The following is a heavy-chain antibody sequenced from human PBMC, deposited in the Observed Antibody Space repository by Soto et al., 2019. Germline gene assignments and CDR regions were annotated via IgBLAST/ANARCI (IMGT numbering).Heavy chain of an antibody. CDR2: IDPSGGST. J-gene: IGHJ5*02. V-gene: IGHV1-46*01. CDR3: ARDTIVVVVAATMDRWFDP. Sequence: VSCKASGYTFTSYYMHWVRQAPGQGPEWMGIIDPSGGSTSYAQKFQGRVTMTRDTSTSTVYMELSSLRFEDTAVYYCARDTIVVVVAATMDRWFDPWDQGTLVTVSS. D-gene: IGHD2-15*01. CDR1: GYTFTSYY.